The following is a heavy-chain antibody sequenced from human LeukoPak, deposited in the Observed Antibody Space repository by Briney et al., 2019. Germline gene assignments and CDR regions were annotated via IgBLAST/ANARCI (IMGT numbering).Heavy chain of an antibody. Sequence: SETLSLTCTVSGGSISSGGYYWSWIRQHPGKGLEWIGYIYYSGSTYYNPSLKSRVTISVDTSKNQFSLKLSSVTAADTAVYYRARAWNRGYYFDYWGQGTLVTVSS. D-gene: IGHD1-1*01. CDR1: GGSISSGGYY. V-gene: IGHV4-31*03. J-gene: IGHJ4*02. CDR2: IYYSGST. CDR3: ARAWNRGYYFDY.